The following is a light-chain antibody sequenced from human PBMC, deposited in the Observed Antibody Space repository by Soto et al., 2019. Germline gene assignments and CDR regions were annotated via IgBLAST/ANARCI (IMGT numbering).Light chain of an antibody. V-gene: IGKV3-15*01. CDR1: ESVDIN. J-gene: IGKJ1*01. CDR3: QQYKNWPRT. CDR2: GAS. Sequence: EIVLTRSPATLSVSPGERVTLSCRASESVDINLAWYQQKPGQAPRLLIYGASTRATDMPGTFSGRGSGTEFTLTISSLQSEDFAVYYCQQYKNWPRTFGQGTKVDIK.